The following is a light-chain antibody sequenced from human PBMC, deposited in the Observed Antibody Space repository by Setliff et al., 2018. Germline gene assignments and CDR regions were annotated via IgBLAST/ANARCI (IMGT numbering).Light chain of an antibody. CDR3: SSYVGSNNFV. Sequence: QSALAQPASVSGSPGQSITISCSGTSSDVGSYDLVSWYQQHPGKAPKLIIYGVSNRPSGVSSRFSGSKSGNTASLTISGLQTEDEADYYCSSYVGSNNFVFGSGTKVTVL. CDR2: GVS. V-gene: IGLV2-14*03. CDR1: SSDVGSYDL. J-gene: IGLJ1*01.